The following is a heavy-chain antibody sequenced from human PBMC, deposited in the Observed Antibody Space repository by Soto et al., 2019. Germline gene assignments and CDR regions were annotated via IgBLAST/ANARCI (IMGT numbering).Heavy chain of an antibody. CDR3: AVSSEYSSSSDIGYGMDV. J-gene: IGHJ6*02. Sequence: PGESLKISCKGSGNSFSNYWIAWVRQMPGKGLEWLGLIYPGDSDIKYSPSFQGQVTISADKSISTAYLQWSSLKASDTAMYYCAVSSEYSSSSDIGYGMDVWGQGTTVTVSS. D-gene: IGHD6-6*01. V-gene: IGHV5-51*01. CDR2: IYPGDSDI. CDR1: GNSFSNYW.